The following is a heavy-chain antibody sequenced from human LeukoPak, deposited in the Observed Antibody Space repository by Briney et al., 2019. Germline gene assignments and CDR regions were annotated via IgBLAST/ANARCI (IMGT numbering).Heavy chain of an antibody. J-gene: IGHJ4*02. CDR2: IRYDGSNK. Sequence: GGSLRLSCAASGFTFSSYGMHWVRQAPGKGLEWVAFIRYDGSNKYYADSVKGRLTISRDNSKNTLYLQMNSLRAEDTAVYYCAKDRIAADPRDYWGQGTLVTVSS. V-gene: IGHV3-30*02. CDR3: AKDRIAADPRDY. D-gene: IGHD6-13*01. CDR1: GFTFSSYG.